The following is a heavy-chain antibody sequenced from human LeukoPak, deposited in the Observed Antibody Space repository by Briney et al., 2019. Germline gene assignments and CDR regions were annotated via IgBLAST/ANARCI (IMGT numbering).Heavy chain of an antibody. Sequence: ASVKLSCKASGYTFTSYYMHWVRQPPGQGLEWVGIINPSDGRTSYAQKFQGRVTMTTDMSTSTVYMELSSLRSADTAVYYCARGSGVSYYYYMDVWGKGTTVTVSS. J-gene: IGHJ6*03. CDR1: GYTFTSYY. CDR3: ARGSGVSYYYYMDV. D-gene: IGHD1-26*01. V-gene: IGHV1-46*01. CDR2: INPSDGRT.